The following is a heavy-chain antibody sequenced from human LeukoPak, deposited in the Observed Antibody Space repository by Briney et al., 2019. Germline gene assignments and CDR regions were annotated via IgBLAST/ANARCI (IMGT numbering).Heavy chain of an antibody. CDR3: AKGMGVWYSSSWYYFDY. V-gene: IGHV3-23*01. D-gene: IGHD6-13*01. Sequence: PGGSLRLSCAASGFTFSSYAMSWVRQAPGKGLEWVSAISGSGGSTYYADSVKGRFTISRDNSKNTLYLQMNSLRAEDTAVYYCAKGMGVWYSSSWYYFDYWGQGTLVTVPS. CDR2: ISGSGGST. CDR1: GFTFSSYA. J-gene: IGHJ4*02.